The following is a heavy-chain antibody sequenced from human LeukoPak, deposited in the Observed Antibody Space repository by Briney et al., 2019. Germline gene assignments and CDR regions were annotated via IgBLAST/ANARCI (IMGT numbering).Heavy chain of an antibody. D-gene: IGHD2-2*01. V-gene: IGHV1-46*01. Sequence: ASVTVSCKASGYTFTSYYMHWVRQAPGQGLEWMGIINPSGGSTSYAQKFQGRVTMTRDMSTSTVYMELSSLRSEDTAVYYCARDPLKGYCSSTSCSDYYYYMDVWGKGTTVTVSS. CDR3: ARDPLKGYCSSTSCSDYYYYMDV. J-gene: IGHJ6*03. CDR2: INPSGGST. CDR1: GYTFTSYY.